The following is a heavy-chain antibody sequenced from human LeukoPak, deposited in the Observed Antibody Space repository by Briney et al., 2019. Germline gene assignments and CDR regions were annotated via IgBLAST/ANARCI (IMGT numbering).Heavy chain of an antibody. Sequence: ASVKVSCKASGYTFTNYYIHWVRQAPGQGLEWMGIFNPSVATTNYAQKFQGRVTMTRDMSTTTVYMELSSLRSEDTAVYYCARDPGSRESYWYFGLWGRGTVVTVSS. CDR1: GYTFTNYY. CDR3: ARDPGSRESYWYFGL. V-gene: IGHV1-46*01. D-gene: IGHD3-10*01. J-gene: IGHJ2*01. CDR2: FNPSVATT.